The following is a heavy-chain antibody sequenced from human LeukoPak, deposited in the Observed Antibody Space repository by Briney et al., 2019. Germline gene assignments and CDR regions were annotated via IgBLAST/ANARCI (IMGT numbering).Heavy chain of an antibody. V-gene: IGHV3-11*03. D-gene: IGHD1-26*01. CDR2: ISSSGSHT. CDR1: GFSFSDYY. J-gene: IGHJ4*02. CDR3: ARHPDGSRSLDY. Sequence: GGSLRLSCVASGFSFSDYYMSWIRQAPGKGLEWVSYISSSGSHTNYTASVTGRFTISRNNAQKSLHLQMNSLRAEDTAVYYCARHPDGSRSLDYWGQGTLVPVFS.